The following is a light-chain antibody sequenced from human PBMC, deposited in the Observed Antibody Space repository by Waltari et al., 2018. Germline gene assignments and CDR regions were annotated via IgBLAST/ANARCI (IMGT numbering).Light chain of an antibody. V-gene: IGLV2-23*01. J-gene: IGLJ3*02. CDR3: CSYAGTWL. CDR1: NNDVRTYDL. CDR2: QGT. Sequence: QSALTQPASMSASPGQSITISCTATNNDVRTYDLVSWYQQHPARAPNLLIFQGTKRPSEVSGRFSGSKSADTASLTISGLQPEDEADYYCCSYAGTWLFGGGTKVTVL.